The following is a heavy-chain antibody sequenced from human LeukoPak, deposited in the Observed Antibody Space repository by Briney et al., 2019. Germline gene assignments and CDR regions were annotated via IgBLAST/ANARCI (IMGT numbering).Heavy chain of an antibody. D-gene: IGHD3-3*01. J-gene: IGHJ5*02. Sequence: ASVKVSCKASGYTFTSYYMHWVRQAPGQGLEWMGIINPSGGSTSYAQKFQGRVTMTRDTSTSTVYMELSSLRSEDTAVYYCARGEASNDFWSGPYTWFDPWGQGTLVTVSS. CDR2: INPSGGST. CDR1: GYTFTSYY. CDR3: ARGEASNDFWSGPYTWFDP. V-gene: IGHV1-46*01.